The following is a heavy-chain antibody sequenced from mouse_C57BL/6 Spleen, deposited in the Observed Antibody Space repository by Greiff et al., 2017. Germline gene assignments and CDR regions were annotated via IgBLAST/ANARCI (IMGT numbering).Heavy chain of an antibody. D-gene: IGHD2-1*01. Sequence: EVQLQQSGTVLARPGASVQLSCKTSGYTFTSYWMHWVKQRPGQGLEWIGAIYPGNSDTSYNQKFKGKAKLTAVTSASTAYMELSSLTNEDSAVYYCTSGNYLGYFDVWGTGSTVTESS. V-gene: IGHV1-5*01. CDR2: IYPGNSDT. CDR3: TSGNYLGYFDV. CDR1: GYTFTSYW. J-gene: IGHJ1*03.